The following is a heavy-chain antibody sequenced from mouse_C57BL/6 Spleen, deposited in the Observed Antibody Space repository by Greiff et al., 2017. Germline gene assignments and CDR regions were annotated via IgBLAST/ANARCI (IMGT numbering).Heavy chain of an antibody. V-gene: IGHV5-9*01. CDR1: GFTFSSYT. J-gene: IGHJ1*03. CDR2: ISGGGGNT. D-gene: IGHD2-4*01. Sequence: EVKLVESGGGLVKPGGSLKLSCAASGFTFSSYTMSWVRQTPEKRLEWVATISGGGGNTYYPDSVKGRFTISRDNAKNTLYLQMSSLRSEDTALYYCARHENYDYFYWYFDVWGTGTTVTVSS. CDR3: ARHENYDYFYWYFDV.